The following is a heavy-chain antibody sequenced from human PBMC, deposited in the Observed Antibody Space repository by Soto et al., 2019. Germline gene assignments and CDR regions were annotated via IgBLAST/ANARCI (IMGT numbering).Heavy chain of an antibody. CDR3: VSQRTSVLTQAYFDY. Sequence: NPSETLSLTCTVSGGSASNSNYYWGWIRQSPGKGLEWIGSVYYRGRSYSKSSVKSRVTISVDTSKNQFSLNLNSVTASDTAVYYCVSQRTSVLTQAYFDYWGPGALVTVSS. CDR2: VYYRGRS. CDR1: GGSASNSNYY. J-gene: IGHJ4*02. V-gene: IGHV4-39*01. D-gene: IGHD2-8*01.